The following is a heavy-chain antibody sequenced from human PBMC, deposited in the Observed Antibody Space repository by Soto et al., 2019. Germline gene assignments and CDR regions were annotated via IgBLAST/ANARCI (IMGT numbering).Heavy chain of an antibody. CDR3: ARGPLVVLNYFES. V-gene: IGHV1-69*04. CDR2: IFPLTDIP. J-gene: IGHJ4*02. CDR1: GYTFTSYG. Sequence: SVKVSCKASGYTFTSYGINWVRQAPGQGLEWMGSIFPLTDIPDYAQNFQARLTISADKSTSTAYMELSSLTSDDTAMYFCARGPLVVLNYFESWGQGTLVTVSS.